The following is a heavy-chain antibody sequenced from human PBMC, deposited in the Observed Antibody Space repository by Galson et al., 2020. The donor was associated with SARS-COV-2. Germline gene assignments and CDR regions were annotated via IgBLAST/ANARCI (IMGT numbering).Heavy chain of an antibody. CDR1: GFTFSSHA. Sequence: GRSLKISCAASGFTFSSHAIHWVRQAPGKGLEWVAQIFYDGSDKYYGDSVKGRFTICRDSSKNMVYLQMNNLKVDDTAVYYCARDGQLSSGWAFDYWGQGTLVTLSS. CDR3: ARDGQLSSGWAFDY. CDR2: IFYDGSDK. J-gene: IGHJ4*02. V-gene: IGHV3-33*01. D-gene: IGHD6-19*01.